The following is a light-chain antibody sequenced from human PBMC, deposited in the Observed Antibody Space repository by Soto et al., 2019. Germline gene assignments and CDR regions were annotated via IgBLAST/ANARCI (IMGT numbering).Light chain of an antibody. CDR1: SSDVGGYNF. V-gene: IGLV2-14*03. Sequence: QSALTQPASVSGSPGQSITISCTGTSSDVGGYNFVSWYQQHPGKVPKLMIFDVNRRPSGVSDRLSGSKSGNTASLTISGLQAEDEEDYSCCSYTSSSTHVFGSGTKLTVL. J-gene: IGLJ1*01. CDR2: DVN. CDR3: CSYTSSSTHV.